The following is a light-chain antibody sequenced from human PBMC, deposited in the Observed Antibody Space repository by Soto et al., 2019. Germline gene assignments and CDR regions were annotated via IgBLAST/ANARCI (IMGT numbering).Light chain of an antibody. J-gene: IGKJ2*01. V-gene: IGKV3-20*01. Sequence: EIVLTQSPGTLSLSSGERATLSCRASQSVSSSYLAWYQQKPGQAPRLLVYATSSRATGIPDRFSGSGSGTDFTRTISRLEPEEFAVYYCQQYGSSAFTFGQGPKLEIK. CDR1: QSVSSSY. CDR2: ATS. CDR3: QQYGSSAFT.